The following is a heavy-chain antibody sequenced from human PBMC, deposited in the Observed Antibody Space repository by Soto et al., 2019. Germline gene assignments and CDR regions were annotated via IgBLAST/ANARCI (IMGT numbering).Heavy chain of an antibody. V-gene: IGHV3-53*05. CDR1: GFIASNKH. D-gene: IGHD3-16*01. Sequence: EVPLVETGGGLMQPGGSLRLSCAASGFIASNKHMGWVRQAPGKGLESVSILYTDDRTYYADSVKGRFTISRDNSKNTVSLQMNGLRDEDTAMYYCVGAAPGDWGQGTPVTVSS. CDR3: VGAAPGD. CDR2: LYTDDRT. J-gene: IGHJ4*02.